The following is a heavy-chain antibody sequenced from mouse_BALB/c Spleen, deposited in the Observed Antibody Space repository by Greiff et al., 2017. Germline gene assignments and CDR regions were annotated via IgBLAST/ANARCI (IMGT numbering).Heavy chain of an antibody. CDR1: GYSITSDYA. J-gene: IGHJ4*01. Sequence: VQLQQSGPGLVKPSQSLSLTCTVTGYSITSDYAWNWIRQFPGNKLEWMGYISYSGSTSYNPSLKSRISITRDTSKNQFFLQLNSVTTEDTATDYCARKGFYYGTYYYAMDYWGQGTSVTVSS. CDR2: ISYSGST. CDR3: ARKGFYYGTYYYAMDY. D-gene: IGHD1-2*01. V-gene: IGHV3-2*02.